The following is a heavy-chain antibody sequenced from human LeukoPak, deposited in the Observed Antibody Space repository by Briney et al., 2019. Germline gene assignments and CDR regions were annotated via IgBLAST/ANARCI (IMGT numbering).Heavy chain of an antibody. Sequence: ASVKVSCKVSGYTLTELSMHWVRQAPGKGLEWMGGFDPEDGETIYAQKFQGRVTITRDTSASTAYMELSSLRSEDTAVYYCARERGDLLWFGELLYPFDYWGQGTLVTVSS. CDR2: FDPEDGET. CDR3: ARERGDLLWFGELLYPFDY. CDR1: GYTLTELS. D-gene: IGHD3-10*01. V-gene: IGHV1-24*01. J-gene: IGHJ4*02.